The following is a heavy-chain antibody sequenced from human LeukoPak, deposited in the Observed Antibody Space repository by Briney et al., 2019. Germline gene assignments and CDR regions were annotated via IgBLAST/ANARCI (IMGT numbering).Heavy chain of an antibody. CDR3: AGDRYDSPQYYDRGYYFDY. Sequence: GGSLRLSCAASGFTFSSYGMHWVRQAPGKGLEWVAVIWYDGSNKYYADSVKGRFTISRDNSKNTLYLQMNSLRAEDTAVYYCAGDRYDSPQYYDRGYYFDYWGQGTLVTVSS. D-gene: IGHD3-22*01. CDR1: GFTFSSYG. V-gene: IGHV3-33*01. CDR2: IWYDGSNK. J-gene: IGHJ4*02.